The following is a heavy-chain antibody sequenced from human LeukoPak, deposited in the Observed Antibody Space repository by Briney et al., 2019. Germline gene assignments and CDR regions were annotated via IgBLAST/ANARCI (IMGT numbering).Heavy chain of an antibody. CDR3: ARVAHYYDSSGYYFDY. Sequence: GASVKVSCKASGYTFTNHYIHWMRQAPGQGLEWMGGIIPIFGTANYAQKFQGRVTITADESTSTAYMELSSLRSEDTAVYYCARVAHYYDSSGYYFDYWGQGTLVTVSS. CDR1: GYTFTNHY. D-gene: IGHD3-22*01. J-gene: IGHJ4*02. CDR2: IIPIFGTA. V-gene: IGHV1-69*13.